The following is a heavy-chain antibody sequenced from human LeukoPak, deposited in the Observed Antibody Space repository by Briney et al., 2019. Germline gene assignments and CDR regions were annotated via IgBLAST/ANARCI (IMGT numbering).Heavy chain of an antibody. CDR3: ATYCTITTCILRGFDY. CDR1: GYSFTSGDY. D-gene: IGHD2-2*01. CDR2: IYHTGSA. V-gene: IGHV4-38-2*01. J-gene: IGHJ4*02. Sequence: PSETLTLTCSVSGYSFTSGDYWGWIRQPPGKGLEWIANIYHTGSAHYNPSLKSRVTISVDTSQNQFSLKLSSLTAAHTVVYYGATYCTITTCILRGFDYWGQGTLVTVSS.